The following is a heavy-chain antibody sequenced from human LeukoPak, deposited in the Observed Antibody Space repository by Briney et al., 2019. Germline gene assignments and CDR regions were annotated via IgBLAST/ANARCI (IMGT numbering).Heavy chain of an antibody. Sequence: PGGSLRLSCAASGFMFSSYAMSWVRQAPGKGLEWVSVISGSGTGTYYADSVKGRFTISRDNSKNTLYLQINGLRAEDTAVYYCAKDEGQLVTTPGGVFDYWGQGTLVTVSS. CDR1: GFMFSSYA. J-gene: IGHJ4*02. CDR3: AKDEGQLVTTPGGVFDY. D-gene: IGHD6-6*01. CDR2: ISGSGTGT. V-gene: IGHV3-23*01.